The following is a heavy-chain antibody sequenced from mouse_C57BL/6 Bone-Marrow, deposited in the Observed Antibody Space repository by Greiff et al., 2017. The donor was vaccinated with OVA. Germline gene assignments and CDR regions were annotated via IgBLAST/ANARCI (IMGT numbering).Heavy chain of an antibody. Sequence: EVKLVESGGGLVQPGGSLKLSCAASGFTFSDYYMYWVRQTPEKRLEWVAYISHGGGGTYYPGTLQGRFPFSRDNAKNTLYLQLSRLKSEDTAMYYCARHGPAWFAYWGQGTLVTVSA. CDR3: ARHGPAWFAY. CDR1: GFTFSDYY. V-gene: IGHV5-12*01. CDR2: ISHGGGGT. J-gene: IGHJ3*01.